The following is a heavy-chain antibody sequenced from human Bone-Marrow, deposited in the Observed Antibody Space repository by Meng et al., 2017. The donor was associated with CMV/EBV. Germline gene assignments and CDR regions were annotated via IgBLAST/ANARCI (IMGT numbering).Heavy chain of an antibody. CDR2: ISSSSSYI. D-gene: IGHD1-26*01. V-gene: IGHV3-21*01. Sequence: GESLKISCAASGFTFSSYSMNWVRQAPGKGLEWVSSISSSSSYIYYADSVKGRFTISRDNAKTSLYLQMNSLRAEDTAVYYCASPWEPTDYAFDIWGQGTRVT. CDR1: GFTFSSYS. CDR3: ASPWEPTDYAFDI. J-gene: IGHJ3*02.